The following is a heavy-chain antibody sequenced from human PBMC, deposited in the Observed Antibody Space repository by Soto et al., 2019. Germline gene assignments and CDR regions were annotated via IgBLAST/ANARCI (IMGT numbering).Heavy chain of an antibody. CDR2: ISSSGSTI. Sequence: GGSLRLSCAASGFTFSDYYMSWIRQAPGKGLERVSYISSSGSTIYYADSVKGRFTISRDNAKNSLYLQMNSLRAEDTAVYYCARYYYGSGSYYKYYYGMDVWGQGTTVTVSS. CDR3: ARYYYGSGSYYKYYYGMDV. V-gene: IGHV3-11*01. J-gene: IGHJ6*02. D-gene: IGHD3-10*01. CDR1: GFTFSDYY.